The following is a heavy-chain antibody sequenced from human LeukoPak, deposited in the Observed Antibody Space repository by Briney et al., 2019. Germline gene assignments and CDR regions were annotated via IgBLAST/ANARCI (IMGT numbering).Heavy chain of an antibody. CDR3: ARERGGVVGGSLDAFDI. D-gene: IGHD1-26*01. J-gene: IGHJ3*02. CDR2: IYSGGTT. Sequence: PGGSLRLSCAASGFTVSSNYMSWDRQAPGKGLEWVSFIYSGGTTYYADSVKGRFTISRDNSKNTLYLQMNSLRAEDTAVYYCARERGGVVGGSLDAFDIWGQGTMVTVSS. CDR1: GFTVSSNY. V-gene: IGHV3-53*01.